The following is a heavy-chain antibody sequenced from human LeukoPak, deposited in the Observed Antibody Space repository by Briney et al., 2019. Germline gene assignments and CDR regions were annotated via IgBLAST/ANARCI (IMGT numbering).Heavy chain of an antibody. CDR3: AEIVGATIGY. D-gene: IGHD1-26*01. CDR2: IYYSGST. J-gene: IGHJ4*02. CDR1: GGSISSSSYY. Sequence: SETLSLTCTVSGGSISSSSYYWGWIRQPQGKGLEWIGSIYYSGSTYYNPSLKSRFTISVDTSKNQFSLKLSSVTAADTAVYYCAEIVGATIGYWGQGTLVTVSS. V-gene: IGHV4-39*01.